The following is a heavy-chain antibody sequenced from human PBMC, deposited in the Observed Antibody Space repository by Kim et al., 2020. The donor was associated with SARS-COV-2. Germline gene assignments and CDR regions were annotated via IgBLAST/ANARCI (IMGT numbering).Heavy chain of an antibody. CDR3: AKDKRGKGVVVPAAMLGYYFDY. D-gene: IGHD2-2*01. Sequence: GGSLRLSCAASGFTFDDYTMHWVRQAPGKGLEWVSLISWDGGSTYYADSVKGRFTISRDNSKNSLYLQMNSLRTEDTALYYCAKDKRGKGVVVPAAMLGYYFDYWGQGTLVTVSS. CDR2: ISWDGGST. V-gene: IGHV3-43*01. J-gene: IGHJ4*02. CDR1: GFTFDDYT.